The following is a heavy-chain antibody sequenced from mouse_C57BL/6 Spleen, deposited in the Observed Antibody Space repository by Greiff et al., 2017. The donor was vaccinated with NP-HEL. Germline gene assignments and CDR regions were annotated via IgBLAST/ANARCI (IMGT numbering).Heavy chain of an antibody. Sequence: EVKVEESGGGLVKPGGSLKLSCAASGFTFSSYAMSWVRQTPEKRLEWVATISDGGSYTYYPDNVKGRFTISRDNAKNNLYLQMSHLKSEDTAMYYCARGGYDGSIRSGLAYWGQGTLVTVAA. V-gene: IGHV5-4*03. D-gene: IGHD1-1*01. CDR3: ARGGYDGSIRSGLAY. CDR1: GFTFSSYA. CDR2: ISDGGSYT. J-gene: IGHJ3*01.